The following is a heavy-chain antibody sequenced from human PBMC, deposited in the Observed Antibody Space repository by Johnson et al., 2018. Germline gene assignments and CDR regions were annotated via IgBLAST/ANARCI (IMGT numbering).Heavy chain of an antibody. CDR2: IYYSGST. CDR1: GGSISSYY. J-gene: IGHJ6*02. D-gene: IGHD6-13*01. V-gene: IGHV4-59*01. CDR3: ARDWAPRYGSSWYEGYGRDV. Sequence: QVQLQESGPGLVKPSETLSLTCTVSGGSISSYYWSWIRQPPGKGLEWIGYIYYSGSTNYNPSLKSRVTISADTSKNQFSLKLSSVTAADTAVYYCARDWAPRYGSSWYEGYGRDVWGQGTTVTVSS.